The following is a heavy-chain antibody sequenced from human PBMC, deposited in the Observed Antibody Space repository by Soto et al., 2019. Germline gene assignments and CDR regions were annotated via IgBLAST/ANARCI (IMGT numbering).Heavy chain of an antibody. D-gene: IGHD4-17*01. CDR2: IYYSGST. J-gene: IGHJ4*02. Sequence: QVQLQESGPGLVKPSETLSLTCTVSGGSISSYYWSWIRQPPGKGLEWIGYIYYSGSTNYNPSLKSRVTISVDMSKHQSSLKLSSVTAADTAVYYCARGYGDYVLDYWGQGTLVTVSS. CDR3: ARGYGDYVLDY. V-gene: IGHV4-59*01. CDR1: GGSISSYY.